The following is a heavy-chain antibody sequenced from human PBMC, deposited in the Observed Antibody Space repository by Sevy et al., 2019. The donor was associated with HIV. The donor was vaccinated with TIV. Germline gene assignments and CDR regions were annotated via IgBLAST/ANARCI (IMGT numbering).Heavy chain of an antibody. CDR1: GFSFSYYG. CDR2: ISHDGINE. CDR3: ARGQVLRFLEWPTYGMDV. J-gene: IGHJ6*02. V-gene: IGHV3-30*03. D-gene: IGHD3-3*01. Sequence: GGSLRLSCIGSGFSFSYYGIHWVRQAPGKGLDWVALISHDGINEYYADSVKGRFTISRDNAKNTVYLQINSLRAEDTAVYYCARGQVLRFLEWPTYGMDVWGQGTTVTVSS.